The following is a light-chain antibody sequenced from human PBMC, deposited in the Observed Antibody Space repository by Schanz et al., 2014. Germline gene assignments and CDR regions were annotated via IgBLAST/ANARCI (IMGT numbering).Light chain of an antibody. J-gene: IGKJ1*01. CDR2: AAS. V-gene: IGKV3-15*01. CDR3: QQYNNWPRT. CDR1: QSVSNN. Sequence: EIVMTQSPATLSVSPGERATLSCRASQSVSNNLAWYPQKPGQAPRLLIYAASTRATGIPARFSGSGSGTEFTLTISSLQSEDFAVYYCQQYNNWPRTFGHGTKVEIK.